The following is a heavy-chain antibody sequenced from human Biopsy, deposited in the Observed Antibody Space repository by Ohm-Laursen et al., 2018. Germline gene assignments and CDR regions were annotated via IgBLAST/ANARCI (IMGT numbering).Heavy chain of an antibody. D-gene: IGHD3-3*01. CDR3: ARHSLDDFWSGAHYYFDY. Sequence: SETLSLTCSVSGGSISSRNHYWGWLRQPPGKGLEWIGNVYYSGSTFYNSSLEDRVTVPVDTSKNQFHLRLTPMRASDTAVYYCARHSLDDFWSGAHYYFDYWGLGTLVTVSS. CDR2: VYYSGST. V-gene: IGHV4-39*01. J-gene: IGHJ4*02. CDR1: GGSISSRNHY.